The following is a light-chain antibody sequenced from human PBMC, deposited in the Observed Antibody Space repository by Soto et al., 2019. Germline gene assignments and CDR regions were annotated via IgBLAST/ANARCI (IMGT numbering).Light chain of an antibody. CDR1: QSIRNR. CDR3: QQYNGYSPGT. V-gene: IGKV1-5*01. Sequence: DIQMTQSPSTLSASVGDRVTITCRASQSIRNRLAWYQQKPGKAPNLLIYDASSLESGVPSRFSGSGSGTEFTLTISSLQPDDFAGYYCQQYNGYSPGTFGQGTKVEIK. CDR2: DAS. J-gene: IGKJ1*01.